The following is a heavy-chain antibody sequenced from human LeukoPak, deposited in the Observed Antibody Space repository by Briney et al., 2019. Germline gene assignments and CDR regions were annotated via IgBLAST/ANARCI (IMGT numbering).Heavy chain of an antibody. CDR2: ISGSGGST. Sequence: GGSLRLSCAASGFTFSSYAMSWVRQAPGKGLEWVSAISGSGGSTYYADSVKGRFTISRDNSKNTLYLQMNSLRAEDTAVYYCAKGLYSSGWSEMTDAFDIWGQGTMVTVSS. CDR3: AKGLYSSGWSEMTDAFDI. D-gene: IGHD6-19*01. V-gene: IGHV3-23*01. CDR1: GFTFSSYA. J-gene: IGHJ3*02.